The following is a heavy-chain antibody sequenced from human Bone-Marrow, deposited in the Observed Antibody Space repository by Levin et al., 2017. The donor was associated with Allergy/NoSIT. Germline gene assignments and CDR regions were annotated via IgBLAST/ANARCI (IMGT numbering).Heavy chain of an antibody. CDR2: ISGSGGST. CDR3: AKVAQLGLYYYYGMDV. V-gene: IGHV3-23*01. CDR1: GFTFSSYA. J-gene: IGHJ6*02. Sequence: PGGSLRLSCAASGFTFSSYAMSWVRQAPGKGLEWVSAISGSGGSTYYADSVKGRFTISRDNSKNTLYLQMNSLRAEDTAVYYCAKVAQLGLYYYYGMDVWGQGTTVTVSS. D-gene: IGHD6-6*01.